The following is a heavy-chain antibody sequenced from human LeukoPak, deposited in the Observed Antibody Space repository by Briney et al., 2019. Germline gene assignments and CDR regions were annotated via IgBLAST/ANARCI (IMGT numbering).Heavy chain of an antibody. V-gene: IGHV1-2*02. Sequence: ASVKVSCKASGGTFTDYFLHWVRQAPGQGLEWMGWINPKSGAINYAQNFQGRVTMTRDTSISTAYMELSRLGSDDTAIYYCARGYEYGWFDPWGQGTLVTVSS. J-gene: IGHJ5*02. CDR3: ARGYEYGWFDP. CDR1: GGTFTDYF. CDR2: INPKSGAI. D-gene: IGHD4/OR15-4a*01.